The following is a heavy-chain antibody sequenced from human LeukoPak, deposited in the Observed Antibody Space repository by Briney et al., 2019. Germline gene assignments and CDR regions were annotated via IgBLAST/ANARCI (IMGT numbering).Heavy chain of an antibody. V-gene: IGHV3-30-3*01. CDR1: GFNFSTYA. Sequence: GRSLRLSCAASGFNFSTYAMHWVRQAPGKGLEWVALMSSDGSNNYYADSVRGRFTVSRDNSKNTLYLQVNSLRTEDTAVYYCAKESPGSFHFDYWGQGTLVTVSS. CDR3: AKESPGSFHFDY. D-gene: IGHD2-15*01. CDR2: MSSDGSNN. J-gene: IGHJ4*02.